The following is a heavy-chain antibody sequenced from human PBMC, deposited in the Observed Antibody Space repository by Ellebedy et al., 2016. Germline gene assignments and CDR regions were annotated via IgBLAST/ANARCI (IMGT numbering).Heavy chain of an antibody. CDR1: GSTLSTYW. CDR3: AKDPVTYYDFWSGWRGPNWFDP. D-gene: IGHD3-3*01. CDR2: ISYDGSNK. V-gene: IGHV3-30*18. J-gene: IGHJ5*02. Sequence: GGSLRLSCAASGSTLSTYWLSWFRQAPGKGLEWVAVISYDGSNKYYADSVKGRFTISRDNSKNTLYLQMNSLRAEDTVVYYCAKDPVTYYDFWSGWRGPNWFDPWGQGTLVTVSS.